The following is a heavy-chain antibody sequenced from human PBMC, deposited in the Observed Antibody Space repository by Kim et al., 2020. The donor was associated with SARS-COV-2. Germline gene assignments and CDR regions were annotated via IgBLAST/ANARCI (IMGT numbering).Heavy chain of an antibody. D-gene: IGHD3-22*01. CDR1: GFTFSSYW. Sequence: GGSLRLSCAASGFTFSSYWMSWVRQAPGKGLEWVANIKQDGSEKYYVDSVKGRFTISRDNAKNSLYLQMNSLRAEDTAVYYCARGGGDYYDSSGSFYYWGQEALVTLSS. J-gene: IGHJ4*02. CDR3: ARGGGDYYDSSGSFYY. CDR2: IKQDGSEK. V-gene: IGHV3-7*01.